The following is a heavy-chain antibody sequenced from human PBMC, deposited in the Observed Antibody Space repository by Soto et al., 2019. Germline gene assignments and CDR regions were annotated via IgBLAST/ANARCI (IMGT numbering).Heavy chain of an antibody. CDR1: GFTFSNAW. CDR2: IKSKTDDGTT. D-gene: IGHD6-19*01. CDR3: TTDKEEEDGWYGDY. J-gene: IGHJ4*02. Sequence: EVQLVESGGGLVKPGGSLRLSCAASGFTFSNAWMNWVRQAPGKGLEWVGRIKSKTDDGTTDYAAPVKGRFTISRDDSKNTLYLQMNSLKTEDTAVYYCTTDKEEEDGWYGDYWGQGTLVTVSS. V-gene: IGHV3-15*07.